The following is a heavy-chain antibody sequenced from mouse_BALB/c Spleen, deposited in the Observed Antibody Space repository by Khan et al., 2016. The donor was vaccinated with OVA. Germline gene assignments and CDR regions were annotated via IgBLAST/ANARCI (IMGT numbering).Heavy chain of an antibody. J-gene: IGHJ1*01. Sequence: QIQLVQSGPELKKPGETVKISCKASGYTFTNYGMNWAKQAPGKGLKWMGWINTYTGEPTYADDFKGRFVFSLETSASTAYLQINNLKNEDTATYFCASGGYWYFDVWGAGTTVTVSS. CDR3: ASGGYWYFDV. CDR1: GYTFTNYG. CDR2: INTYTGEP. D-gene: IGHD1-1*02. V-gene: IGHV9-3-1*01.